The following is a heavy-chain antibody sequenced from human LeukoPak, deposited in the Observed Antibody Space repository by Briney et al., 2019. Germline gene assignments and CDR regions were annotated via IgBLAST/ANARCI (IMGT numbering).Heavy chain of an antibody. V-gene: IGHV3-20*04. CDR1: GFTFDDYG. J-gene: IGHJ6*03. CDR2: INWNGGST. CDR3: ARAGNSIYYYFYMDV. D-gene: IGHD1-1*01. Sequence: GGSLRLSCTASGFTFDDYGMNWVRRAQGKGLEWVSGINWNGGSTGYADSVKGRFTVSRDNAKNSLYLQMHSLRAEDTALYYCARAGNSIYYYFYMDVWGKGTTVTVSS.